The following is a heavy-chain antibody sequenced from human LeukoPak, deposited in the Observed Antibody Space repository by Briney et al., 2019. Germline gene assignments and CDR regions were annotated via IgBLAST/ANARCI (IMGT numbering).Heavy chain of an antibody. CDR1: GGTFSSYA. CDR2: IIPIFGTA. V-gene: IGHV1-69*13. CDR3: AREGEYYGSGSYYDH. Sequence: ASVKVSCKASGGTFSSYAISWVRQAPGQGLEWMGGIIPIFGTANYAQKFQGRVTITADESTSTAYMELSSLRSEDTAVYYCAREGEYYGSGSYYDHWGLGTLVTVSS. D-gene: IGHD3-10*01. J-gene: IGHJ4*02.